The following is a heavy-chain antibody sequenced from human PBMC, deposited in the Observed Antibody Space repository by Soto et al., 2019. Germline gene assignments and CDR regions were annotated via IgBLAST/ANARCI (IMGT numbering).Heavy chain of an antibody. CDR3: ARSRNSGWYFEY. J-gene: IGHJ4*02. D-gene: IGHD5-12*01. CDR1: GFTFTSSA. V-gene: IGHV1-2*04. Sequence: ASVKVSCKASGFTFTSSAVHWVRQAPGQGLEWMGWINPNSGGTNYAQKFQGWVTMTRDTSISTAYMELSRLRSDDTAVYYCARSRNSGWYFEYWGQGTLVTVSS. CDR2: INPNSGGT.